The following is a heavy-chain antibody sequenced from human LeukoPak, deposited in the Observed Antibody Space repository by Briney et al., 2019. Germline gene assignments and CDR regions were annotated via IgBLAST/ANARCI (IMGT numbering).Heavy chain of an antibody. CDR2: ISGSGGST. V-gene: IGHV3-23*01. J-gene: IGHJ4*02. D-gene: IGHD2-21*02. Sequence: GGSLRLSCAASGFTFSSYAMSWVRQAPGKGLEWVSAISGSGGSTYYADSVKGRFTISRDNSKNTLYLQMNSLRAEDTAVYYCAKSRYIVVVTAISPPFDYWGQGTLVTVSS. CDR3: AKSRYIVVVTAISPPFDY. CDR1: GFTFSSYA.